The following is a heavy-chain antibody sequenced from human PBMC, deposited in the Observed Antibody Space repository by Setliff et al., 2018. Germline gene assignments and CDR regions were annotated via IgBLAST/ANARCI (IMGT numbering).Heavy chain of an antibody. Sequence: PSETLSLTCAVSGVSVISLTWWSWVRQTPGKGLEWIGFIYHDGNPKFNPSVNYNPSLKSRITMSIDKSKNQFSLNLRSVTAADTAVYYCTRGGERYHTANWGQGALVTVSS. V-gene: IGHV4-4*02. D-gene: IGHD2-2*01. CDR1: GVSVISLTW. CDR3: TRGGERYHTAN. J-gene: IGHJ4*02. CDR2: IYHDGNPKFNPSV.